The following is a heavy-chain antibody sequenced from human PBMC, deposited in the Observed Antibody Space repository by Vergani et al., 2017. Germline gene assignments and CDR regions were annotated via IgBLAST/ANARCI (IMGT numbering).Heavy chain of an antibody. CDR2: IDHTGRP. CDR3: ARVNTETNGHLYYYYYMDV. CDR1: GGSFTSYH. Sequence: QVQLQQWGGGLLKPSETLSLTCVVNGGSFTSYHWTWIRQSPGEGLEWVGEIDHTGRPDYNTSLKSRLTMSVDKSRNQFSLTLNSVTATDTAIYFCARVNTETNGHLYYYYYMDVWGQGTAVTVS. V-gene: IGHV4-34*01. D-gene: IGHD4-11*01. J-gene: IGHJ6*03.